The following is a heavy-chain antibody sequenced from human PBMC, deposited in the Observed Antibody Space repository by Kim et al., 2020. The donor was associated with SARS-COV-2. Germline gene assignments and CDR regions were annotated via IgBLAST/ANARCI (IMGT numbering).Heavy chain of an antibody. D-gene: IGHD3-3*01. Sequence: SETLSLTCTVSGYSISSGYYWGWIRQPPGKGLEWIGSIYHSGTTYYNPGLKSRVTISVDTSNNQFSLKLSSVTAADTAVYYCARVAAGYYTPPGFWGQGTLVTVSS. J-gene: IGHJ4*02. V-gene: IGHV4-38-2*02. CDR3: ARVAAGYYTPPGF. CDR1: GYSISSGYY. CDR2: IYHSGTT.